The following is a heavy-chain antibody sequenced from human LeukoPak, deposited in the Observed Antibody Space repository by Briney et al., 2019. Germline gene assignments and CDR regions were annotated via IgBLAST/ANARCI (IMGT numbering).Heavy chain of an antibody. Sequence: GGSLRLSCAASGFTFSSYAMSWVRQAPGKGLEWVSTFSASGANTYYADSVKGRFTISRDNSKNTLYLQMNSLRAEDTAVYYCAKAQRGSSSPFDYWGQGTLVTVSS. CDR3: AKAQRGSSSPFDY. D-gene: IGHD1-26*01. CDR2: FSASGANT. CDR1: GFTFSSYA. J-gene: IGHJ4*02. V-gene: IGHV3-23*01.